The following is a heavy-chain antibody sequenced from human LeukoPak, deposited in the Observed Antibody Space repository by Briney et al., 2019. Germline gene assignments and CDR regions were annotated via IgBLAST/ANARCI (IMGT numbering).Heavy chain of an antibody. V-gene: IGHV4-59*08. J-gene: IGHJ4*02. CDR1: GGSINSYD. CDR3: GRAGLNDYGASYYFDY. Sequence: PSETLSLTCRVSGGSINSYDWSWIRQPPGRGLEWIGYIYYTGNTNYNPYITSRVTISVDTSKNQFSLRLTSLPAADTAVYYCGRAGLNDYGASYYFDYWGQGTLVTVSS. D-gene: IGHD4-17*01. CDR2: IYYTGNT.